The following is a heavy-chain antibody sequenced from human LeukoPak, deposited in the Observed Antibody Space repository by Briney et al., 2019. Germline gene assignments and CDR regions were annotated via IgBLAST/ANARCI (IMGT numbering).Heavy chain of an antibody. J-gene: IGHJ4*02. V-gene: IGHV4-61*02. CDR1: GGSISSGAHY. D-gene: IGHD5-24*01. CDR2: IYTSGST. CDR3: ASLSGEMATIN. Sequence: SETLSLTCTVSGGSISSGAHYWSWIRQPAGKGLEWIGRIYTSGSTNYNPSLKSRVTMSVDTSKNQFSLKLSSVTAADTAVYYCASLSGEMATINWGQGTLVTVSS.